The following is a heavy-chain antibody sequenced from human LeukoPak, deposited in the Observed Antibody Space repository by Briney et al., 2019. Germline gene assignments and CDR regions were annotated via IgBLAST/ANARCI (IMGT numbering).Heavy chain of an antibody. CDR3: ARDPLEDTGSYGIDY. Sequence: ASVKVSCKASGYSFTSYGISWVRQAPGQGLEWMGWISVYNGNTNYAQKVQGRVTMTTDTSTSTAYMELRSLRSDDTAVYYYARDPLEDTGSYGIDYWGQGTLVTVSS. CDR1: GYSFTSYG. V-gene: IGHV1-18*01. CDR2: ISVYNGNT. J-gene: IGHJ4*02. D-gene: IGHD1-26*01.